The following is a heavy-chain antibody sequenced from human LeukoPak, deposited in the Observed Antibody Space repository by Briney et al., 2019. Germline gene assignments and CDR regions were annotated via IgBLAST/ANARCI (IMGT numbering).Heavy chain of an antibody. V-gene: IGHV3-21*01. Sequence: PGGSLRLSCAASRFTFSSYSMNWVRQAPGKGLEWVSSISSSSSYIYYADSVKGRFTISRDNAKNSLYLQMNSLRAEDTAVYYCARDLSYYDILTGRQFDYWGQGTLVTVSS. CDR3: ARDLSYYDILTGRQFDY. CDR1: RFTFSSYS. J-gene: IGHJ4*02. CDR2: ISSSSSYI. D-gene: IGHD3-9*01.